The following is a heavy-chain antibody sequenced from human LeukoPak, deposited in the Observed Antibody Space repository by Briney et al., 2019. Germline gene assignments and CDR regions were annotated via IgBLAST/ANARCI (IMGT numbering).Heavy chain of an antibody. CDR2: IYYSGST. Sequence: SETLSLTCTVSGGSISSSSYYWGWIRQPPGKGLEWIGIIYYSGSTYYNPSLKSRLTISVDTSKNQFSLKVSSVTAADTAVYYCARHRAGGSGMAVDYWGQGTLVTVSS. J-gene: IGHJ4*02. D-gene: IGHD3-10*01. CDR1: GGSISSSSYY. CDR3: ARHRAGGSGMAVDY. V-gene: IGHV4-39*01.